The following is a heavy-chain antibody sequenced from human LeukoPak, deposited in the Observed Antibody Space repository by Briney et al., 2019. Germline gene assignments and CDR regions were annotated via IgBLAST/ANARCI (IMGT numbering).Heavy chain of an antibody. CDR3: ARHLDYGDYPFDY. J-gene: IGHJ4*02. D-gene: IGHD4-17*01. CDR2: IYYSGST. CDR1: GGSIRSYY. Sequence: SETLSLTCTVSGGSIRSYYWSWIRQPPGKGLEWIGYIYYSGSTNYNPSLKSRVTISVDTSKNQFSLKLSSVTAADTAVYYCARHLDYGDYPFDYWGQGTLVTVSS. V-gene: IGHV4-59*08.